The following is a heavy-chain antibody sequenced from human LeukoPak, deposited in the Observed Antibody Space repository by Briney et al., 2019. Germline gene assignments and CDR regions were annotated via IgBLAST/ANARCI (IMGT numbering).Heavy chain of an antibody. V-gene: IGHV3-23*01. CDR1: GFTFSSYA. CDR2: ISGSGDTT. CDR3: AKETGDGYNARLFDY. D-gene: IGHD5-24*01. Sequence: GGSLRLSCAASGFTFSSYAMSWVRQAPGKGLEWVSSISGSGDTTYYADSVKGRFTISRDNSKNTLYLQMNSLRAEDTAVYYCAKETGDGYNARLFDYWGQGTLVTVSS. J-gene: IGHJ4*02.